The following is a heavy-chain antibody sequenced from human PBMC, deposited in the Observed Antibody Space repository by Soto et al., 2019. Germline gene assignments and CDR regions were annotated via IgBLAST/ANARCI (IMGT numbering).Heavy chain of an antibody. D-gene: IGHD3-10*01. CDR2: IIPIFGTA. V-gene: IGHV1-69*01. Sequence: QVQLVQSGAEVKKPGSSVKVSCKASGGTFSSYAISWVRQAPGQGLEWMGVIIPIFGTANYAQKFQGRVTITADESTSTAYMELSSLRSEDTAVYYCARGLVRGVITYYYYGMDVWGRGTTVTVSS. CDR3: ARGLVRGVITYYYYGMDV. CDR1: GGTFSSYA. J-gene: IGHJ6*02.